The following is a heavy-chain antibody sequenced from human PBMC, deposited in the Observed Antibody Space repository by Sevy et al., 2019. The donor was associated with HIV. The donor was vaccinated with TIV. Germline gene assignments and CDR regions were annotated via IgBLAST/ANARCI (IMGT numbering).Heavy chain of an antibody. V-gene: IGHV1-24*01. Sequence: ASVKVSCKVSGYTLTELSMHWVRQAPGKGLEWMGGFDPEDGETIYEQKFQGRVTMTEDTSTDTAYMELSSLRSEDTAVYYCATGFTVTPTHYYYYGMDVWGQGTTVTVSS. D-gene: IGHD4-4*01. CDR1: GYTLTELS. J-gene: IGHJ6*02. CDR2: FDPEDGET. CDR3: ATGFTVTPTHYYYYGMDV.